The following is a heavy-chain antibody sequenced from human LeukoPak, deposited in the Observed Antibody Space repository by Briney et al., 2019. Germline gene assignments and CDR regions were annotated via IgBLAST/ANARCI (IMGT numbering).Heavy chain of an antibody. CDR1: GFTFSSYS. CDR3: ARDKSSGWYVRALDY. D-gene: IGHD6-19*01. V-gene: IGHV3-48*01. Sequence: GGSLRLSCAASGFTFSSYSMNWVRQAPGKGLEWVSYISSSSSTIYYADSVKGRFTISRDNAKNSLYLQMNSLRAEDTAVYYCARDKSSGWYVRALDYWGQGTLVTVSS. CDR2: ISSSSSTI. J-gene: IGHJ4*02.